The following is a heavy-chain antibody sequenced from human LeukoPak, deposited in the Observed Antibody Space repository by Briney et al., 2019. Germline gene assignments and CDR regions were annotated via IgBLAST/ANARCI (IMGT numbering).Heavy chain of an antibody. V-gene: IGHV4-59*08. J-gene: IGHJ4*02. CDR2: IYYSGST. CDR3: ARLFGWFGPYYFDY. CDR1: GGSISSYY. Sequence: SETLSLTCTVSGGSISSYYWSWIRQPPGKGLEWIGYIYYSGSTNYNPSLKSRVTTSVDTSKNQFSLKLSSVTAADTAVYYCARLFGWFGPYYFDYWGQGTLVTVSS. D-gene: IGHD3-10*01.